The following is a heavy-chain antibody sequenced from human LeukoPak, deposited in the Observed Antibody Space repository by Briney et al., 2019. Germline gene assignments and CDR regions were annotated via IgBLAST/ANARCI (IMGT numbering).Heavy chain of an antibody. CDR1: GFTFSSHW. CDR3: ATVRGNYVWGSYRPYYFDY. CDR2: IKQDGSEK. D-gene: IGHD3-16*02. V-gene: IGHV3-7*03. Sequence: AGGSLRLSCAASGFTFSSHWMSWVRQAPGKGLEWVANIKQDGSEKYYVNSVKGRFTISRDNAKNSLYLQMNSLRAEVTAVYYCATVRGNYVWGSYRPYYFDYWGQGTLVTVSS. J-gene: IGHJ4*02.